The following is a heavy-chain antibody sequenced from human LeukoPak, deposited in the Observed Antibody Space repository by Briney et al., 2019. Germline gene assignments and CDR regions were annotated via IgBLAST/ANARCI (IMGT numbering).Heavy chain of an antibody. CDR3: ARDTKDY. J-gene: IGHJ4*02. V-gene: IGHV3-48*03. Sequence: GGSLRLSCAASGFTFSNYDINWVRQAPGKGLEWISYISTTGDRIQYADSVKGRFTISRDNAKNSLYLQMNSLRAEDTAVYYCARDTKDYWGQGTLVTVSS. D-gene: IGHD2-8*01. CDR2: ISTTGDRI. CDR1: GFTFSNYD.